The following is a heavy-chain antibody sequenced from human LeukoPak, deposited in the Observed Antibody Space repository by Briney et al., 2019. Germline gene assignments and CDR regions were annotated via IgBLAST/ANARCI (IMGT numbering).Heavy chain of an antibody. CDR2: IYYSGST. CDR1: GGSISSSSYY. D-gene: IGHD3-10*01. V-gene: IGHV4-39*01. J-gene: IGHJ4*02. CDR3: ARQTYGSGSYYNLDC. Sequence: SETLSLTCSVSGGSISSSSYYWGWIRQPPGKGLEWIGTIYYSGSTYYNPSLKSRVTISVGTSKNQFSLKLGSVTAADTAVYYCARQTYGSGSYYNLDCWGQGTLVTVSS.